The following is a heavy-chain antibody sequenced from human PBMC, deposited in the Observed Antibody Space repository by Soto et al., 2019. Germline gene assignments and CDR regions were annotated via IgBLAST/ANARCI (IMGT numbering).Heavy chain of an antibody. CDR3: ARYSGYDADFDY. J-gene: IGHJ4*02. V-gene: IGHV4-30-4*01. CDR2: IYYSGST. Sequence: SETLSLTCTVSGGSISSGDYYWSWIRQPPGKGLEWIGYIYYSGSTYYNPSLKSRVTISVDTSKNQFSLKLSSVTAADTAVYYFARYSGYDADFDYWGQGTLVTVSS. CDR1: GGSISSGDYY. D-gene: IGHD5-12*01.